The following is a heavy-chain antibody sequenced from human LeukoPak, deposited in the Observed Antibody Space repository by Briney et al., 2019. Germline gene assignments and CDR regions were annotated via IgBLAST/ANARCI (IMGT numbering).Heavy chain of an antibody. D-gene: IGHD6-13*01. J-gene: IGHJ4*02. V-gene: IGHV1-18*01. CDR2: ISAYNGNS. Sequence: GASVKVSCKASGYTFTSYGISWVRQAPGQGLEWMGWISAYNGNSNYAQKLQGRVTMTTDTSTSTAYMELRSLRSDDTAVYYCASFHESSSWLPPFDYWGQGTLVTVSS. CDR3: ASFHESSSWLPPFDY. CDR1: GYTFTSYG.